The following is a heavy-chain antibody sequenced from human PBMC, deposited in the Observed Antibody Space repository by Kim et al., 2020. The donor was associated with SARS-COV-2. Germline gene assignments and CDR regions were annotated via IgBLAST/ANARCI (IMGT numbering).Heavy chain of an antibody. J-gene: IGHJ1*01. CDR1: GFSLSNYW. Sequence: GGSLRLSCEASGFSLSNYWMSWVRQAPGKGLEWVAILRNEGSARFYADSVKGRFTITRDSVQNSLFLHMSSLGAEDSALYYCSRSISDTESPRIGIYFLQWGQGTLVTVST. D-gene: IGHD5-18*01. CDR3: SRSISDTESPRIGIYFLQ. V-gene: IGHV3-7*01. CDR2: LRNEGSAR.